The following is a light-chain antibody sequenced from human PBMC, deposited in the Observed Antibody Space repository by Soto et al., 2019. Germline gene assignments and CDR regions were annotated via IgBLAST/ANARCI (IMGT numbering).Light chain of an antibody. V-gene: IGLV7-43*01. J-gene: IGLJ3*02. Sequence: QAVVTQEPSLTVSPGGTVTLTCASSTGAVTSDYYPNWLQQKPGQAPRSLIHSTYTRHFWTPARFSGSLLGGKAALTVSDVQAEDEADYYCLLYHGAAQVFGGGTKVTVL. CDR2: STY. CDR1: TGAVTSDYY. CDR3: LLYHGAAQV.